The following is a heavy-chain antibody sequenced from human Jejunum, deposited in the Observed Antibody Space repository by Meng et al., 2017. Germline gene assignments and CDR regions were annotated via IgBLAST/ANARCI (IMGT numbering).Heavy chain of an antibody. Sequence: QLQLQQSGSGLVKPSQTLSPTCAVSGGSINSDGFTWSWIRQPTGKGLEWIGYIDHTGSPYYNPSLKSRLTISVDKSVNQFSLKLSSVTAADTAVYYCARMDSAVHYFDYWGQGTLVTVSS. V-gene: IGHV4-30-2*01. J-gene: IGHJ4*02. CDR2: IDHTGSP. CDR1: GGSINSDGFT. CDR3: ARMDSAVHYFDY. D-gene: IGHD2-2*03.